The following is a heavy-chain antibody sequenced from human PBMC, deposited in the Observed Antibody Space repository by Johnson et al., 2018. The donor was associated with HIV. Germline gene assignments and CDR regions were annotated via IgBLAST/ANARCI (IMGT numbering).Heavy chain of an antibody. CDR1: GFTFSDYG. Sequence: QVQLVESGGGVVQPGGSLRLSCAASGFTFSDYGMHWVRQAPGKGLEWVAFIRFDGNEKYLADSVKGRFTISRDNPKNPLYLQMNSLRAEDTAVYYCSKSIVVVIAGNNDDAFDIWGQGTMVTVSS. CDR3: SKSIVVVIAGNNDDAFDI. V-gene: IGHV3-30*02. CDR2: IRFDGNEK. J-gene: IGHJ3*02. D-gene: IGHD2-21*01.